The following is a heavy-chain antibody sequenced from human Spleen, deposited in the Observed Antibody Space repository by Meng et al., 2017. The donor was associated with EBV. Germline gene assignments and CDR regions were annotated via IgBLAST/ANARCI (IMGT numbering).Heavy chain of an antibody. CDR2: IYHTANT. CDR1: GGSISSSNW. V-gene: IGHV4-4*02. D-gene: IGHD1-26*01. CDR3: ARTVGATSVFDY. Sequence: RLQGSGPVLGKPSETLALTCAGSGGSISSSNWWNWVQEPPGKGLEWIGDIYHTANTNYNPSLKSRVTISVDTSKNQFSLNLSSVTAADTAVYYCARTVGATSVFDYWGQGTLVTVSS. J-gene: IGHJ4*02.